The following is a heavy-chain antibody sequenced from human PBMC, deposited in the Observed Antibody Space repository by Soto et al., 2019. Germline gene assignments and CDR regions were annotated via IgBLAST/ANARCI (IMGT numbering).Heavy chain of an antibody. CDR1: GFSFVDYA. J-gene: IGHJ3*01. V-gene: IGHV3-9*01. CDR2: ISWDGGYT. D-gene: IGHD3-3*01. Sequence: DVQLAESGGGLVQPGRSLRLSCEASGFSFVDYAMHWVRQVPGQGLEWVSGISWDGGYTGYADAVKGRFTISSDNAKKALYLQMNRLRVEDTDLYYCVKDEVVCNTISCKDAFDYWGQGTKGTVS. CDR3: VKDEVVCNTISCKDAFDY.